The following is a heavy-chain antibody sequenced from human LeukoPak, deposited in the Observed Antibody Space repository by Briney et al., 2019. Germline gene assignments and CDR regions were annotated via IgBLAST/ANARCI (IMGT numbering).Heavy chain of an antibody. J-gene: IGHJ1*01. D-gene: IGHD3-22*01. CDR3: TTDLSELDDSGYYAKYFHH. CDR2: IKSKTDGGTI. V-gene: IGHV3-15*01. CDR1: GFTFSKVW. Sequence: KSGGSLRLSCAASGFTFSKVWMSWVRQAPGKGLEWVGRIKSKTDGGTIDYAAPVKGRFTISRDDSKDTLFLLMNSLKTEDTAVYYCTTDLSELDDSGYYAKYFHHWGQGTLVSVSS.